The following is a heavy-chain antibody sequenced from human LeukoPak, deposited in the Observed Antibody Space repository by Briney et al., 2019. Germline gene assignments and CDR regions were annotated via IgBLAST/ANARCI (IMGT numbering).Heavy chain of an antibody. D-gene: IGHD3-3*01. J-gene: IGHJ5*02. V-gene: IGHV1-8*01. Sequence: ASVKVSCKASGYTFTSYDINWVRQATGQGLEWMGWMNPNSGNTGYAQKFQGRVTMTRNTSISTAYMELSSPRSEDTAVYYCARGVFRRITIFGVVMKPRGWFDPWGQGTLVTVSS. CDR3: ARGVFRRITIFGVVMKPRGWFDP. CDR2: MNPNSGNT. CDR1: GYTFTSYD.